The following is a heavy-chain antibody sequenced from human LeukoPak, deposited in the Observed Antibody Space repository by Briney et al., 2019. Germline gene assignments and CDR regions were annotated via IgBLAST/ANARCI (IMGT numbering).Heavy chain of an antibody. V-gene: IGHV3-30-3*01. D-gene: IGHD3-22*01. Sequence: GGSLRLSCAASGFTFSGYAMHWVRQAPGKGLEWVAVISYDGSNKYYADSVKGRFTISRDNSKNTLYLQMNSLRAEDTAVYYCARERYYYDSSGYYRLFDYWGQGTLVTVSS. CDR2: ISYDGSNK. J-gene: IGHJ4*02. CDR1: GFTFSGYA. CDR3: ARERYYYDSSGYYRLFDY.